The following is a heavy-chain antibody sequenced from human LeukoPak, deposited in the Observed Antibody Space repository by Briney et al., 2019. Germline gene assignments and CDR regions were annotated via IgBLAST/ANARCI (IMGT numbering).Heavy chain of an antibody. D-gene: IGHD6-19*01. CDR3: TRLGGPTSGWYSWYFHL. CDR2: IRSKAYGGTT. V-gene: IGHV3-49*03. J-gene: IGHJ2*01. CDR1: GFTFCDYA. Sequence: PGGSLRLSCTASGFTFCDYAMSWFRQAPGKGLEWVGFIRSKAYGGTTEYPASVKCKFTISRDDSKSIAYLQMNSLKTEDTAVYYCTRLGGPTSGWYSWYFHLWGRGTLVTVSS.